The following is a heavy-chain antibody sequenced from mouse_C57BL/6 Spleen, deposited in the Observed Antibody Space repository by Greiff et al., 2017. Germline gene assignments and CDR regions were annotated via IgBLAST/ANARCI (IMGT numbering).Heavy chain of an antibody. CDR3: AREDTTAFDY. Sequence: VQLQQSGPELVKPGASVKISCKASGYTFTDYYMNWVKQSHGKSLEWIGDINPNNGGTSYNQKFKGKATLTVDKSSSTAYMELRSLTSEDSAVYYSAREDTTAFDYWGQGTTLTVSS. J-gene: IGHJ2*01. D-gene: IGHD1-2*01. V-gene: IGHV1-26*01. CDR2: INPNNGGT. CDR1: GYTFTDYY.